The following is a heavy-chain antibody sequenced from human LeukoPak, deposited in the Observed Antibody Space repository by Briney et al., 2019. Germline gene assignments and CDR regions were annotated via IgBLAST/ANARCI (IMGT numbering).Heavy chain of an antibody. CDR2: ISGSGGST. Sequence: GSLRLSCAASGFTFSSYAMSWVRQAPGKGLEWVSAISGSGGSTYYADSVKGRFTISRDNSKNTLYLQMNSLRAEDTAVYYCAKATMVRGVIRLGLFDYWGRGTLVTVSS. CDR1: GFTFSSYA. CDR3: AKATMVRGVIRLGLFDY. D-gene: IGHD3-10*01. V-gene: IGHV3-23*01. J-gene: IGHJ4*02.